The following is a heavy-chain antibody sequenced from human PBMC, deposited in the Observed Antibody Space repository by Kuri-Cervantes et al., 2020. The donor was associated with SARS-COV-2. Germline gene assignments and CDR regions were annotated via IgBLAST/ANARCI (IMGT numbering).Heavy chain of an antibody. CDR3: ARDRAAAAGDARFDP. D-gene: IGHD6-13*01. V-gene: IGHV4-61*10. Sequence: SETLSLTCTVSGYSISSGYYWSWIRQPAGKGLEWIGYIYTSGSTNYNPSLKSRVTISVDTSKNQFSLKLSSVTAADTAVYYCARDRAAAAGDARFDPWGQGTLVTVSS. CDR2: IYTSGST. J-gene: IGHJ5*02. CDR1: GYSISSGYY.